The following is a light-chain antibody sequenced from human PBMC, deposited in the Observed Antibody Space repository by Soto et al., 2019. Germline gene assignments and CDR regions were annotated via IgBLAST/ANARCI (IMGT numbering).Light chain of an antibody. V-gene: IGKV4-1*01. J-gene: IGKJ2*01. CDR1: ESLLYSSNNKTY. Sequence: DIVMTQSPDSLTVSLGERATINCKSSESLLYSSNNKTYLAWYQRRPGQSPKMLIFWASPRESGVPDRFAGSGSETDFTLTISSLQAEDAALYYCQQYYSDFFTFGQGTRLEIK. CDR3: QQYYSDFFT. CDR2: WAS.